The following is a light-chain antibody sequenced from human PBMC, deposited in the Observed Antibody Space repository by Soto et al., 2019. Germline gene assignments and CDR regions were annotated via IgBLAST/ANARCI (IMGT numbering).Light chain of an antibody. Sequence: EIVMTQSPATLSVSPGERATLSWRASQSVSTNLAWYQQKPGQAPRLLIYGASTRATDIPARFSGSGSGTEFTLTISSLQSEDVAVYYCQQYNSWPPWAFGQGTKVEI. J-gene: IGKJ1*01. CDR2: GAS. CDR1: QSVSTN. CDR3: QQYNSWPPWA. V-gene: IGKV3-15*01.